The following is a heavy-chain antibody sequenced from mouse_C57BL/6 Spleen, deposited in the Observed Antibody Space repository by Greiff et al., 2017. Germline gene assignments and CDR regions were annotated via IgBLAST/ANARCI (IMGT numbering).Heavy chain of an antibody. Sequence: QVQLKQPGAELVRPGSSVKLSCKASGYTFTSYWMDWVKQRPGQGLEWIGNIYPSDSETHYNQKFKDKATLTVDKSSSTAYMQLSSLTSEDSAVYYCARHYYGDYWGQGTTLTVSS. V-gene: IGHV1-61*01. CDR3: ARHYYGDY. CDR1: GYTFTSYW. CDR2: IYPSDSET. D-gene: IGHD1-2*01. J-gene: IGHJ2*01.